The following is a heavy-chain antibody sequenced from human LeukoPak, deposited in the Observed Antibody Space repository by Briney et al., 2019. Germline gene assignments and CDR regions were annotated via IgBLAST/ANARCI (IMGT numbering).Heavy chain of an antibody. V-gene: IGHV1-18*04. CDR1: GYTFIGNY. D-gene: IGHD3-22*01. J-gene: IGHJ4*02. CDR3: ARDFHSSGYYHYFHY. Sequence: ASVKVSCKASGYTFIGNYLHWVRQAPGQALEWMGWISGYNGNTNYAQKLQGRVTMTTDTSTSTAYMELRSLRSDDTAVYYCARDFHSSGYYHYFHYWGQGTLVTVS. CDR2: ISGYNGNT.